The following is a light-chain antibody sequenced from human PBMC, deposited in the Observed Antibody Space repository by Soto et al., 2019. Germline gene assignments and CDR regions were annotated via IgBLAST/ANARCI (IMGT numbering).Light chain of an antibody. CDR1: QSIINNY. J-gene: IGKJ2*01. CDR2: GAS. Sequence: ESVLTQSPGSLSLSPGETATLSCRASQSIINNYLAWYQQKPGQAPRLLIYGASIRATGVPDRFSGSGSGTDFTLTITRLEAEDFAVYYCQQYGTSPLMYTFGQRTKLVVK. V-gene: IGKV3-20*01. CDR3: QQYGTSPLMYT.